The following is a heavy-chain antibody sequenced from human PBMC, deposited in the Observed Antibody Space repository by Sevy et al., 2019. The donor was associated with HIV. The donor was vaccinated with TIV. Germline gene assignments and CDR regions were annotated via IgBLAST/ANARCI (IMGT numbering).Heavy chain of an antibody. CDR2: VYYTGST. V-gene: IGHV4-59*01. CDR3: ARAPTVRSGDDSLNWFDP. Sequence: SETLSLTCTVSGGSISAYYWSWIRLPPDKPLEYIGYVYYTGSTNDNPSLKSRVTISVDTSKNQFSLKLNSVTAADTAVYFCARAPTVRSGDDSLNWFDPWGQGTLVTVSS. D-gene: IGHD5-12*01. J-gene: IGHJ5*02. CDR1: GGSISAYY.